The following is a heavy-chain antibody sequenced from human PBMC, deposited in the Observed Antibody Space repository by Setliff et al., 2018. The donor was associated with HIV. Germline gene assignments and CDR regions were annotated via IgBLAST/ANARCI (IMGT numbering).Heavy chain of an antibody. Sequence: GASVKVSCKISGYTLTELSIHWVRQAPGKGLGWMANFDPEDGETFYAQKFQGRLTMTEDTSTDTAYMELSSLRSDETAMYYCATDPGYSSTWYSESFQHWGQGTVVTVSS. CDR2: FDPEDGET. CDR3: ATDPGYSSTWYSESFQH. J-gene: IGHJ1*01. V-gene: IGHV1-24*01. D-gene: IGHD6-13*01. CDR1: GYTLTELS.